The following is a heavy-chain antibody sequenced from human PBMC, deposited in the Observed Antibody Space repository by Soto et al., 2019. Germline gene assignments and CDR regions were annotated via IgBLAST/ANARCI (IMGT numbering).Heavy chain of an antibody. CDR2: IYYSGST. J-gene: IGHJ5*02. CDR1: GGSISSGGYY. CDR3: ALSLLRYFDWPYYWYDP. D-gene: IGHD3-9*01. Sequence: PSETLSLTCTVSGGSISSGGYYWSWIRQHPGKGLEWIGYIYYSGSTYYNPSLKSRVTISVDKSKNQFSLKLSSVTAADTAVYYCALSLLRYFDWPYYWYDPWGQGTLVTVSS. V-gene: IGHV4-31*03.